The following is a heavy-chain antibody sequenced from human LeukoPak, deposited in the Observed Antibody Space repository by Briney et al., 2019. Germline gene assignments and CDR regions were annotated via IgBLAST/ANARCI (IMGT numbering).Heavy chain of an antibody. CDR2: IYHSGST. V-gene: IGHV4-30-2*01. CDR1: GGSISSGGYS. CDR3: ARTYYYDSSGYVDGNAFDI. Sequence: SETLSLTCTVSGGSISSGGYSWSWIRQPPGKGLEWIGYIYHSGSTYYNPSLKSRVTISVDRSKNQFSLKLSSVTAADTAVYYCARTYYYDSSGYVDGNAFDIWGQGTMVTVSS. J-gene: IGHJ3*02. D-gene: IGHD3-22*01.